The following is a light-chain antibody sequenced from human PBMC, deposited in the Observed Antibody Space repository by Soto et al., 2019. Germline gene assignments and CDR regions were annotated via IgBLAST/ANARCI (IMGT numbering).Light chain of an antibody. CDR3: QQYGSSPPEIT. V-gene: IGKV3-20*01. J-gene: IGKJ5*01. CDR1: QSVSSSY. CDR2: GAS. Sequence: EIVLTQSPGTLSLSPGERATLSCRASQSVSSSYLAWYQQKPGQAPRLLIYGASSRATGIPDRFSGSGSGTDFTLTISSLEPEDFAVYYCQQYGSSPPEITFGQGTRLEIK.